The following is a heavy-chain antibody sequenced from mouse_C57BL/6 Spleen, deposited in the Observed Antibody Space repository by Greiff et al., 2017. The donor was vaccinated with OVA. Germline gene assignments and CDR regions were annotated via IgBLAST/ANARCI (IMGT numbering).Heavy chain of an antibody. V-gene: IGHV1-55*01. J-gene: IGHJ4*01. D-gene: IGHD1-1*01. CDR3: ARSEYYGSSPFYAMDY. Sequence: QVQLQQPGAELVKPGASVKMSCKASGYTFTSYWITWVKQRPGQGLEWIGDMYPGSGSTNYNEKFKSKATLTVDTSSSTAYMQLSSLTSEDSAVYYCARSEYYGSSPFYAMDYWGQGTSVTVSS. CDR2: MYPGSGST. CDR1: GYTFTSYW.